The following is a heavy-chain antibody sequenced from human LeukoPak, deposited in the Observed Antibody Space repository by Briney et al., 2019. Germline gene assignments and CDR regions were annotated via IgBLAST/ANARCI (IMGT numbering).Heavy chain of an antibody. V-gene: IGHV3-53*04. D-gene: IGHD3-10*01. CDR3: ARDHRYYGSGSYYQIYYGMDV. CDR1: GFTVSSNY. CDR2: IYSGGST. J-gene: IGHJ6*02. Sequence: GGSLRLSCAASGFTVSSNYMSWVRQAPGKGLEWVSVIYSGGSTYYADSVKGRFTISRHNSKNTLYPQMNSLRAEDTAVYYCARDHRYYGSGSYYQIYYGMDVWGQGTTVTVSS.